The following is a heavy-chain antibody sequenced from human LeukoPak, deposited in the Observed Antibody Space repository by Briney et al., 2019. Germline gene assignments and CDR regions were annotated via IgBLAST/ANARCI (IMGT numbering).Heavy chain of an antibody. V-gene: IGHV3-48*03. CDR3: ARDIKGQYQDAFDI. J-gene: IGHJ3*02. Sequence: GGSLRLSCVASGFTFSSYEMNWVRQAPGKGLEWVSYISSSGSNIKYADSVKGRFTISRGNAKNSVYLQMNSLRAEDTAVYYCARDIKGQYQDAFDIWGQGTMVTVSS. CDR1: GFTFSSYE. CDR2: ISSSGSNI. D-gene: IGHD2-2*01.